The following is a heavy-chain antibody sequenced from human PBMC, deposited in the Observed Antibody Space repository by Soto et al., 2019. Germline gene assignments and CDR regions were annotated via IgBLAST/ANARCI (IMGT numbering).Heavy chain of an antibody. CDR1: GFTFSSYG. D-gene: IGHD1-1*01. CDR2: IYYDGNVA. V-gene: IGHV3-30*18. Sequence: QVQLVESGGGVVQPGRSLRLSCAASGFTFSSYGMHWVRQAPGKGLEWVTGIYYDGNVAYYADSVKGRFTISRDNSKNTLYLHMNSLRTEDTAMYYCAKEGPITNWYFDYWGQGTLVPVSS. J-gene: IGHJ4*02. CDR3: AKEGPITNWYFDY.